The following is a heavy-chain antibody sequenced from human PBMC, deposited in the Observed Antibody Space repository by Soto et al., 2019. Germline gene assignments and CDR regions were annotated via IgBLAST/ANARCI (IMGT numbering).Heavy chain of an antibody. CDR2: IYWDDDK. Sequence: QITLKESGPTLVKPTQTLTLTCTFSGFSLSSSGVGVAWIRQPPGKALEWLALIYWDDDKRYSPSLKSRLTIXKXTXXNQVVLTMTNMDPVDTATYYCAHSRIFTGFYEFDYWGQGTLVTVSS. CDR3: AHSRIFTGFYEFDY. CDR1: GFSLSSSGVG. J-gene: IGHJ4*02. D-gene: IGHD3-9*01. V-gene: IGHV2-5*02.